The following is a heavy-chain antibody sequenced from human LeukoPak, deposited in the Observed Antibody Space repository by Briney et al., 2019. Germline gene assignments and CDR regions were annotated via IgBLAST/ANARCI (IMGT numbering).Heavy chain of an antibody. V-gene: IGHV4-34*01. Sequence: PSETLSLTCAVYGGSFSGYYWSWIRQPPGKGLEWIGEINHSGSTNYNPSLKSRVTISVDTSKNQFSLKLSSVTAADTAVYYCARGWYGGNFWYFDLWGRGTLVTVSS. CDR1: GGSFSGYY. D-gene: IGHD4-23*01. CDR3: ARGWYGGNFWYFDL. CDR2: INHSGST. J-gene: IGHJ2*01.